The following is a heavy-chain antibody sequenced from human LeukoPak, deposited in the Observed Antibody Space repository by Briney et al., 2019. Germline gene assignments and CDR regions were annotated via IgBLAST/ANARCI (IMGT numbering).Heavy chain of an antibody. CDR3: ARDRVGSSYGPDSYYFDY. J-gene: IGHJ4*02. Sequence: GASVKVSCKASGYTFTRYYMHWVRQTPGQGLEWMGIINPSGGSTSYAQKFQGRVTMTRDTSTSTVYMELSSLRSEDTAVYYCARDRVGSSYGPDSYYFDYWGQGTLVTVSS. D-gene: IGHD5-18*01. CDR1: GYTFTRYY. V-gene: IGHV1-46*01. CDR2: INPSGGST.